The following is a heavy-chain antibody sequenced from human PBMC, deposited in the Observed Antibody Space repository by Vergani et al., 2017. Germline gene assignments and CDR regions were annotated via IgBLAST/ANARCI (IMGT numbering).Heavy chain of an antibody. D-gene: IGHD1-26*01. CDR1: GYSFTNYW. CDR2: IHPADSDT. J-gene: IGHJ4*02. Sequence: EVQLVPSGAEVKKPGESLKISCQISGYSFTNYWIGWVRQMPGKGLEWMGIIHPADSDTRYSPSFQGQVTISVDKSISTAYLQRSSLRASDSAMYYCARLYVRDCSGSKYFDDLGQGTLVTVSS. CDR3: ARLYVRDCSGSKYFDD. V-gene: IGHV5-51*01.